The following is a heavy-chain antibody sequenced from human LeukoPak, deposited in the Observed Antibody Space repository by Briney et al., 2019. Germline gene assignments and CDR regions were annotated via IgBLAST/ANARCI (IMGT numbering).Heavy chain of an antibody. CDR3: ARGYGYNSEY. V-gene: IGHV4-59*13. D-gene: IGHD5-24*01. J-gene: IGHJ4*02. CDR2: IQYSGST. CDR1: GGAISSFY. Sequence: PSETLSLTCSVSGGAISSFYWIWIRQTPGKGLEWIGCIQYSGSTEHNPSLESRVTISVDTSKNQFSLKLTSVTAADTAVYYCARGYGYNSEYWGQGTLVTVSP.